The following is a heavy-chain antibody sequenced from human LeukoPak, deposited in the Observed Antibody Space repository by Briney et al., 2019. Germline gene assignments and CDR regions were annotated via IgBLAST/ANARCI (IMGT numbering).Heavy chain of an antibody. J-gene: IGHJ4*02. Sequence: VXFIRYDGSNKYYADSVKGRFTISRDNSKNTLYLQMNSLRAEDTAVYYCAKVSLEQWLVPYLDYWGQGTLVTVSS. V-gene: IGHV3-30*02. CDR3: AKVSLEQWLVPYLDY. D-gene: IGHD6-19*01. CDR2: IRYDGSNK.